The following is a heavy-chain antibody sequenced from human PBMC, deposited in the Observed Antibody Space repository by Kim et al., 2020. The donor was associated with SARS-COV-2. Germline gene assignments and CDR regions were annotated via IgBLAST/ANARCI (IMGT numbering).Heavy chain of an antibody. J-gene: IGHJ4*02. CDR1: GGSISSGDYY. V-gene: IGHV4-30-4*01. Sequence: SETLSLTCTVSGGSISSGDYYWSWIRQPPGKGLEWIGYIYYSGSTYYNPSLKSRVTISVDTSKNQFSLKLSSVTAADTAVYYCARDLTSGGNYYDSSGYYPVGYWGQGTLVTVSS. D-gene: IGHD3-22*01. CDR2: IYYSGST. CDR3: ARDLTSGGNYYDSSGYYPVGY.